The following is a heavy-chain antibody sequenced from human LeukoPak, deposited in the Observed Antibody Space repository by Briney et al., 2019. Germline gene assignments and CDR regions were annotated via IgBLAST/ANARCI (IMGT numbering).Heavy chain of an antibody. CDR1: GYIFSTYA. D-gene: IGHD2-21*01. J-gene: IGHJ4*02. Sequence: GGSLRLSCAASGYIFSTYAMSWVRQAPGKGLEWVSAISGTGGRTYYADYVKGRFTISRDNSKNTLYLQMNSLRAEDTAIFYCAKDPNRYCGGDCYSDYWGQGILVTVSS. V-gene: IGHV3-23*01. CDR3: AKDPNRYCGGDCYSDY. CDR2: ISGTGGRT.